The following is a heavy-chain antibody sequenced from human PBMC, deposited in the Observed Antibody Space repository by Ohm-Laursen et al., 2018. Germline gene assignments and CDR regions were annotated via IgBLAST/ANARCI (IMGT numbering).Heavy chain of an antibody. CDR3: AREYYYDSSGFNWFDP. CDR1: GFIFSNYG. J-gene: IGHJ5*02. D-gene: IGHD3-22*01. CDR2: IWYDGSNK. V-gene: IGHV3-33*01. Sequence: SSLRLSCSAPGFIFSNYGTHWVRQAPGKGLEWVAVIWYDGSNKYYADSVKGRFTISRDNSKNTLYLQMNSLRAEDTAVYYCAREYYYDSSGFNWFDPWGQGTLVTVSS.